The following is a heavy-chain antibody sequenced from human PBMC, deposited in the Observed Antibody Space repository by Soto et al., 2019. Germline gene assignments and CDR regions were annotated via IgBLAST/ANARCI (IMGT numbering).Heavy chain of an antibody. CDR2: IDPTSTEI. J-gene: IGHJ4*02. D-gene: IGHD7-27*01. Sequence: EVQLVESGGGLVKPGESLRLSCTASGFNFGAFSLSWVRQAPGKGLEWVSSIDPTSTEIHYADSVEGRFSVYRDSTKKSPYLQMTSLRFEDTGVYYWARDYLTGVRRKAFDSWGQGTLVTVSS. CDR3: ARDYLTGVRRKAFDS. V-gene: IGHV3-21*01. CDR1: GFNFGAFS.